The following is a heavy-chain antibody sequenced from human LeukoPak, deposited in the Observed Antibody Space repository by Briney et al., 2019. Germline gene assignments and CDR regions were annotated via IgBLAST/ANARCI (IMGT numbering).Heavy chain of an antibody. V-gene: IGHV5-51*01. CDR2: IDPGDSDT. CDR3: ARHGEEYYYGSGSFPWFDP. Sequence: GESLKISCQVSGYSFTNYWIGWVRQMPGKGLEWMGSIDPGDSDTRYSPSFQGQVTISADKSISTAYLQWSSLKASDTAMYYCARHGEEYYYGSGSFPWFDPWGQGTLVTVSS. D-gene: IGHD3-10*01. J-gene: IGHJ5*02. CDR1: GYSFTNYW.